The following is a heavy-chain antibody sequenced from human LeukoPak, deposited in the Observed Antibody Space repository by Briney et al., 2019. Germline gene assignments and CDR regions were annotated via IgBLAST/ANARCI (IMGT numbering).Heavy chain of an antibody. CDR2: IKQDGSEK. J-gene: IGHJ4*02. CDR3: ARLSTAVAGGDY. V-gene: IGHV3-7*01. Sequence: GGSLRLSCAASGLAFTNSWMSWVRQTPGEGREWVANIKQDGSEKYYVDSVKGRFTIARDNAQKSLYLQMNSLTAEATAMYYCARLSTAVAGGDYWGQGTLVTVSS. CDR1: GLAFTNSW. D-gene: IGHD6-19*01.